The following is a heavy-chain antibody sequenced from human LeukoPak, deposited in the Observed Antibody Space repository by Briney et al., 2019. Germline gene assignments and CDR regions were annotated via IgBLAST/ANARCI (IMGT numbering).Heavy chain of an antibody. Sequence: PGGSLRLSCAASGFTVSSNYMSWVRQAPGKGLEWVSVIYSGGSTYYADSVKGRFTISRDNSKNTLYLQMNSLRAEDTAVYYCGRAVTVTTSYWFDPWGQGTLVTVSS. CDR3: GRAVTVTTSYWFDP. D-gene: IGHD4-17*01. CDR1: GFTVSSNY. J-gene: IGHJ5*02. CDR2: IYSGGST. V-gene: IGHV3-66*02.